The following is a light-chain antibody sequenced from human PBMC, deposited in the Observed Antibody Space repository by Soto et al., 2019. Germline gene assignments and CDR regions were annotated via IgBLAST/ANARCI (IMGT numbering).Light chain of an antibody. J-gene: IGKJ4*01. Sequence: DIVMTQSPDSLAVSLGERATINCKSSQSVLYNSNNKNYLAWYQQKPGQPPKLLIYWASTRESGVPDRFSGSGSGTDFTLTISRLQAEEVAVYYCQQYYSTPLTFGGGTKVEIK. V-gene: IGKV4-1*01. CDR1: QSVLYNSNNKNY. CDR2: WAS. CDR3: QQYYSTPLT.